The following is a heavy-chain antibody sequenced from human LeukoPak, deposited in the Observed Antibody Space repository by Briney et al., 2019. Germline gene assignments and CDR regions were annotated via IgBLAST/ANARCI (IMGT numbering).Heavy chain of an antibody. CDR1: GFTFSSYA. CDR3: ARGPDTVVVVAAYYFDY. D-gene: IGHD2-15*01. V-gene: IGHV3-30-3*01. J-gene: IGHJ4*02. Sequence: GGSLRLSCAASGFTFSSYAMHWVRQAPGKGLEWVAVISYDGSNKYYADSVKGRFTISRDNSKNTLYLQMNSLRAEDTAVYYCARGPDTVVVVAAYYFDYWGQGTLVTVSS. CDR2: ISYDGSNK.